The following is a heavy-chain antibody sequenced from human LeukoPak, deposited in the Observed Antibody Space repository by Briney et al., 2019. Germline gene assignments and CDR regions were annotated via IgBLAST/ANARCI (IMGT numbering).Heavy chain of an antibody. Sequence: PGGSLRLSCAASGFTFSSYAMSWVRQAPGKGLEWVSAISGSGGSTYYADSVKGRFTISRDNSKNTLYLQMNSLRAEDTAVYYCARMRLLLGCGGDCPTYYYYGMDVWGQGTTVTVSS. J-gene: IGHJ6*02. CDR3: ARMRLLLGCGGDCPTYYYYGMDV. V-gene: IGHV3-23*01. D-gene: IGHD2-21*02. CDR1: GFTFSSYA. CDR2: ISGSGGST.